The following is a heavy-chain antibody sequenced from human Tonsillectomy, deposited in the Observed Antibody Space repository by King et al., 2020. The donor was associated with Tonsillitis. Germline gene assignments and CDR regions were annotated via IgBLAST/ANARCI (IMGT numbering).Heavy chain of an antibody. CDR3: AKNYYALGSYYNDGYLDV. J-gene: IGHJ6*03. D-gene: IGHD3-10*01. CDR1: GFTFDDYA. Sequence: EVQLVESGGGVVQPGGSLRLSCAASGFTFDDYAMHWVRQAPGKGLEWVSLISGDGGSTSYADSVKGRFTISRDNSKNSLFLQMNSLRTEDTALYYCAKNYYALGSYYNDGYLDVWGKGTTVTVSS. CDR2: ISGDGGST. V-gene: IGHV3-43*02.